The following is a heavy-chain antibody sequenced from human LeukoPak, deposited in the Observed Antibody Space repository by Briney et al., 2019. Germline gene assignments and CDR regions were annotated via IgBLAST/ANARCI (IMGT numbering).Heavy chain of an antibody. CDR3: GKVGGNTNS. V-gene: IGHV4-30-4*01. CDR1: GASITSDIFY. D-gene: IGHD4-23*01. Sequence: TPSETLSLTCTVSGASITSDIFYWNWIRQSPGKCLEWIGAIHNSRGTSYNPSLESRLTISVDPSENKFFLKMTSVTDADTATYYCGKVGGNTNSWGQGTLVTVSS. CDR2: IHNSRGT. J-gene: IGHJ4*02.